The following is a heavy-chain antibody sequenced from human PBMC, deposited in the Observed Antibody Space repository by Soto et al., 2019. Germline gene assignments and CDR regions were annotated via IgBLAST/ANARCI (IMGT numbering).Heavy chain of an antibody. CDR1: GLTFNRYW. V-gene: IGHV3-74*01. Sequence: PGGSLRLSCAASGLTFNRYWMHWVRHAPGKGLVWASHINTDGSNTNYADSVKGRSTISRDNAKSTLFLQMNSLRDEDTAVYYCAREFCSGGNCYTYYFDPWGQGIPVTVSS. CDR3: AREFCSGGNCYTYYFDP. D-gene: IGHD2-15*01. CDR2: INTDGSNT. J-gene: IGHJ5*02.